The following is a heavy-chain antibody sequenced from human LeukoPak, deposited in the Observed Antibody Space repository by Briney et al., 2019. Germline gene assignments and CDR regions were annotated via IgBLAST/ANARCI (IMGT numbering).Heavy chain of an antibody. J-gene: IGHJ4*02. Sequence: GGSLRPSSAASGFTVITNSMTWASQAPGKELEWVSVLYSYSNTKYADSVQGRFTISRDNSKNTLYLEMNSLSPDDTAVYYCARGVEPLAANTLAYWGQGTLVTVSS. CDR3: ARGVEPLAANTLAY. V-gene: IGHV3-53*01. CDR1: GFTVITNS. D-gene: IGHD1-14*01. CDR2: LYSYSNT.